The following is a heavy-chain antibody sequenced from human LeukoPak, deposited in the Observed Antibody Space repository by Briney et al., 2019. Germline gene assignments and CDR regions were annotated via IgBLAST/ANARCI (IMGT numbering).Heavy chain of an antibody. CDR3: ARADRLRGGPYLIGP. D-gene: IGHD2-21*01. Sequence: ASVKVSCKTSGYSFTDYYMHWVRQAPGQGLEWMGWINPNSGGTSSAQKFQGRVTTTRDTSITTVYMEVSWLTSDDTAIYYCARADRLRGGPYLIGPWGQGTLVTVSS. V-gene: IGHV1-2*02. CDR1: GYSFTDYY. CDR2: INPNSGGT. J-gene: IGHJ5*02.